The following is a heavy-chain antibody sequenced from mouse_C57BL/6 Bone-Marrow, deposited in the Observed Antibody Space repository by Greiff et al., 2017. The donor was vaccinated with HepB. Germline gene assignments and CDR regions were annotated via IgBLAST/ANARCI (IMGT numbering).Heavy chain of an antibody. CDR1: GYTFTDYY. Sequence: VQLQQSGPVLVKPGASVKMSCKASGYTFTDYYMNWVKQSHGKSLEWIGVINPYNGGTSYNQKFKGKATLTVDKSSSTAYMELNSLTSEDSAVYYCARHPLYYGSSYLDYWGQGTTLTVSS. CDR3: ARHPLYYGSSYLDY. V-gene: IGHV1-19*01. D-gene: IGHD1-1*01. J-gene: IGHJ2*01. CDR2: INPYNGGT.